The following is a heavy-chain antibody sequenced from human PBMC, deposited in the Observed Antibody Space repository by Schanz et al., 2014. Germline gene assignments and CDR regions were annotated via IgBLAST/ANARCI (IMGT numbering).Heavy chain of an antibody. J-gene: IGHJ6*02. CDR3: ARVLAVAGTLWGYYYGMDV. CDR1: GFTVTSYY. CDR2: ISSSSSYT. Sequence: VQLVESGGGLVQPGGSLRLSCAASGFTVTSYYMSWVRQAPGKGLEWVSYISSSSSYTNYADSVKGRFTISRDNAKNSLYLQMNSLRAEDTAVYYCARVLAVAGTLWGYYYGMDVWGQGTTVTVSS. V-gene: IGHV3-11*06. D-gene: IGHD6-19*01.